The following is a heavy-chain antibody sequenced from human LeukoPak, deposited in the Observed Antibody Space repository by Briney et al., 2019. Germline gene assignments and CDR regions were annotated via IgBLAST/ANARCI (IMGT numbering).Heavy chain of an antibody. V-gene: IGHV3-21*01. CDR3: ARVRDLYRDY. J-gene: IGHJ4*02. D-gene: IGHD2-2*02. Sequence: PGGSLRLSCAASGFTFSTYTMNWVRQAPGKGLEGVSSISSSSSYMFYADSVKGRFTISRDNTKNSLYLQMNSLRAEDTAVYYCARVRDLYRDYWGQGTLVTVSS. CDR2: ISSSSSYM. CDR1: GFTFSTYT.